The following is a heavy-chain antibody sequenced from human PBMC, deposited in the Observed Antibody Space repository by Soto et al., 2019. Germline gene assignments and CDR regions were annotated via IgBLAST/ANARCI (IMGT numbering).Heavy chain of an antibody. V-gene: IGHV4-59*01. J-gene: IGHJ4*02. CDR2: IYYSGST. Sequence: TLSLTCTVSGGSISSYYWSWIRQPPGKGLEWIGYIYYSGSTNYNPSLKSRVTISVDTSKNQFSLKLSSVTAADTAVYYCARTYYYDSSGSPRFDYWGQGTLVTVSS. CDR3: ARTYYYDSSGSPRFDY. D-gene: IGHD3-22*01. CDR1: GGSISSYY.